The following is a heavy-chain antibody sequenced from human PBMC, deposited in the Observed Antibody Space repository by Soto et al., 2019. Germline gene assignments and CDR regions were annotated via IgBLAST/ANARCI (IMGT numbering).Heavy chain of an antibody. CDR1: GDSVTFGHHY. CDR3: ARGRSDSAGSSLGRRMDV. J-gene: IGHJ6*02. V-gene: IGHV4-61*01. CDR2: IFFTGAT. D-gene: IGHD3-10*01. Sequence: QVQLQESGPGLVKPSETLSLICVVSGDSVTFGHHYWTWIRQPPGKGLEWIGHIFFTGATNYSPSIKGRVTMSVDTSKSQFSLNLTSVTAADSAIYYCARGRSDSAGSSLGRRMDVWGQGTTVTVSS.